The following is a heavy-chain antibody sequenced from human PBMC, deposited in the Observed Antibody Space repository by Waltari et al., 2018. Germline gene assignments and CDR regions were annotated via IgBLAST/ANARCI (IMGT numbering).Heavy chain of an antibody. V-gene: IGHV1-2*02. D-gene: IGHD6-19*01. CDR3: ARVPRDSGWYVDWYFDL. CDR2: NNPNSGGT. CDR1: GYTFTGYY. J-gene: IGHJ2*01. Sequence: QVQLVQSGAEVKKPGASVKVSCKASGYTFTGYYMHWVRQAPGQGLEWMGWNNPNSGGTNYAQKFQGRVTMSRATSISTAYMELSRLRSDDTAVYYCARVPRDSGWYVDWYFDLWGRGTLVTVSS.